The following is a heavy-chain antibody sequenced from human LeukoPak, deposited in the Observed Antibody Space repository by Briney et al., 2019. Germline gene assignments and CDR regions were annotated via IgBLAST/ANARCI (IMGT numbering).Heavy chain of an antibody. CDR3: ARLRGSYGSGSRNYYYYYMDV. D-gene: IGHD3-10*01. CDR2: INPSGGST. CDR1: GYTFTSYY. Sequence: ASVKVSCKASGYTFTSYYMHWVRQAPGQGLEWMGIINPSGGSTSYAQKFQGRVTMTRDTSISIAYMELSRLRSDDTAVYYCARLRGSYGSGSRNYYYYYMDVWGKGTTVTVSS. V-gene: IGHV1-46*01. J-gene: IGHJ6*03.